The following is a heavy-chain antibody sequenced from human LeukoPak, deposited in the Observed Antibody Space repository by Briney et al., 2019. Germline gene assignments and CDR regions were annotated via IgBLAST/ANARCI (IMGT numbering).Heavy chain of an antibody. Sequence: PSETLSLTCTVSGGSISSYYWSWIRQHPGKGLEWIGYIYYSGSTNYNPSLKSRVTISVDTSKNQFSLKLSSVTAADTAVYYCARVVVVPAAINWFDPWGQGTLVTVSS. J-gene: IGHJ5*02. CDR2: IYYSGST. V-gene: IGHV4-59*01. CDR1: GGSISSYY. D-gene: IGHD2-2*01. CDR3: ARVVVVPAAINWFDP.